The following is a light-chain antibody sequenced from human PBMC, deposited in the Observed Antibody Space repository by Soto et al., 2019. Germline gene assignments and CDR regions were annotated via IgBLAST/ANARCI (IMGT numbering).Light chain of an antibody. CDR2: DAS. Sequence: EIVLTQSPGTLSLSPGERVTLSCRASQTVSNSYIAWYHQKPGQAPRLLLYDASARATGIPDRVTGSGSGTDFTLTITRLEPEDFAVYYCQQYGRPPYTFGQGTKLEIK. J-gene: IGKJ2*01. V-gene: IGKV3-20*01. CDR3: QQYGRPPYT. CDR1: QTVSNSY.